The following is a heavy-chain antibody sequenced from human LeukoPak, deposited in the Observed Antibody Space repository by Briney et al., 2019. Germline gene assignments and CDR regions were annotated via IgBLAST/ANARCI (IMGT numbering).Heavy chain of an antibody. Sequence: PGGSLRLSCAASGFTFDDYAMHWVRQALGKGLEWVAVISYDGSNKYYADSVKGRFTISRDNSKNTLYLQVNSLRAEDTAVYYCARDKSSGSYLDYWGQGTLVTVSS. CDR1: GFTFDDYA. D-gene: IGHD1-26*01. V-gene: IGHV3-30-3*01. J-gene: IGHJ4*02. CDR3: ARDKSSGSYLDY. CDR2: ISYDGSNK.